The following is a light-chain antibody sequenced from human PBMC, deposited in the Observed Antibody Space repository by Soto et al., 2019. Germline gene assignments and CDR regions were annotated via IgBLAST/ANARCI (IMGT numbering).Light chain of an antibody. J-gene: IGKJ1*01. V-gene: IGKV3-11*01. CDR1: QSVGSY. Sequence: EIELTQSPATLSLSPGQGATLSCRASQSVGSYLAWYQQRPGQAPRLLIYDASNRATGIPARFRGSGSGTDFTLTISSLEPEDFAVYYCQQGTNWPPRTFGQGTNVEIK. CDR3: QQGTNWPPRT. CDR2: DAS.